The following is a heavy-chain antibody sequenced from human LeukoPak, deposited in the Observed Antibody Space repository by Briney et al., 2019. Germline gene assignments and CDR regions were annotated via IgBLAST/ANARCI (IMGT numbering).Heavy chain of an antibody. D-gene: IGHD7-27*01. V-gene: IGHV3-23*01. CDR2: ISGSGGST. CDR1: GFTFSQYS. J-gene: IGHJ6*02. Sequence: PGGSLRLSCAASGFTFSQYSMNWVRQAPGKGLEWVSAISGSGGSTYYADSVKGRFTISRDNSKNTLYLQMNSLRAEDTVVYYCARGGGPGAMDVWGQGTTVTVSS. CDR3: ARGGGPGAMDV.